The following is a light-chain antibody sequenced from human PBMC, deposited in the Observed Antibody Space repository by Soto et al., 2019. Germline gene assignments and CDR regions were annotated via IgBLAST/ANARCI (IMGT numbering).Light chain of an antibody. J-gene: IGKJ5*01. CDR3: QQYGSMGIT. CDR2: DAV. Sequence: EIVLTQSPGTLSLSPGEEATLSCRASQSVTGTNLAWYQQRPGQAPRLLIYDAVRRATGIPDRFSGSGSGTDFTLTISRLEPEDFAVYYCQQYGSMGITFGQGTRLEIK. CDR1: QSVTGTN. V-gene: IGKV3-20*01.